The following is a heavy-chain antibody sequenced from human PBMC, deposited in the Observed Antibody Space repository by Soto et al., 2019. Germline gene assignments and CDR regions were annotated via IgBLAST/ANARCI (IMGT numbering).Heavy chain of an antibody. V-gene: IGHV3-48*02. CDR2: ISSSSSTI. D-gene: IGHD6-13*01. Sequence: GGSLRLSCAASGFTFSSYSMNWVRQAPGKGLEWVSYISSSSSTIYYADSVKGRFTISRDNAKNSLYLQMNSLRDEDTAVYYCARDRHSSSWFALFDYWGQGTLVTVSS. CDR1: GFTFSSYS. CDR3: ARDRHSSSWFALFDY. J-gene: IGHJ4*02.